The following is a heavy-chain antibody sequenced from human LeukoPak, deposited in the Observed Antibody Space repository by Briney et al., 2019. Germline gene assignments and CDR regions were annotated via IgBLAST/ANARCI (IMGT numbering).Heavy chain of an antibody. CDR3: AKRGGRLLEWLDYSFDY. Sequence: GGSLRLSCAASGFTFSSFGMHWVRQAPGKGLEWVAVISYDGSSEYYADSVKGRLTISRDNSKNTLYLQMSSLRPEDTAVYYCAKRGGRLLEWLDYSFDYWGQGTLVTVSS. CDR2: ISYDGSSE. V-gene: IGHV3-30*18. CDR1: GFTFSSFG. D-gene: IGHD3-3*01. J-gene: IGHJ4*02.